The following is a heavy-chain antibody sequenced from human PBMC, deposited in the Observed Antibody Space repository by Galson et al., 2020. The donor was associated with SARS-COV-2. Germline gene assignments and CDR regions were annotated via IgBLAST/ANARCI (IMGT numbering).Heavy chain of an antibody. CDR2: INYSGNT. CDR1: GGSISSSSYY. J-gene: IGHJ3*02. D-gene: IGHD3-10*01. CDR3: ARRLLWCGGDAFDI. Sequence: SETLSLTCAVSGGSISSSSYYWGWIRQPQGKGLEWIGSINYSGNTYYNSSLKSRLTISLNTSKNLFSLDLSSVTAADPAVYYFARRLLWCGGDAFDIWGQGTMVTVSS. V-gene: IGHV4-39*01.